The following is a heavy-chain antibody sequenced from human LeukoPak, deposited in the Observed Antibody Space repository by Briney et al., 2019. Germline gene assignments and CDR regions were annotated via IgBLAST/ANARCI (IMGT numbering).Heavy chain of an antibody. V-gene: IGHV1-69*05. CDR2: IIPIFGTA. Sequence: GASVKVSCKASGGTFSSYAISWVRQAPGQGLEWMGGIIPIFGTANYAQKFQGRATITTDESTSTAYMELSSLRSEDTAVYYCARGWTTVTRGGSYYMDVWGKGTTVTVSS. D-gene: IGHD4-17*01. J-gene: IGHJ6*03. CDR3: ARGWTTVTRGGSYYMDV. CDR1: GGTFSSYA.